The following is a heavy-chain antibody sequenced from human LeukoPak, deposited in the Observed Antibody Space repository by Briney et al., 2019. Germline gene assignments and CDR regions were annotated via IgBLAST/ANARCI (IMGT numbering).Heavy chain of an antibody. CDR1: GYTFTGYY. J-gene: IGHJ6*02. CDR3: ARWGDAITMVRGVHYYYGMDV. Sequence: ASVKVSCKASGYTFTGYYMHWVRQAPGQGLEWMGWINPNSGGTNYAQKFQGRVTMTRDTSISTAYIELSRLRSDDTAVYYCARWGDAITMVRGVHYYYGMDVWGQGTTVTVSS. V-gene: IGHV1-2*02. D-gene: IGHD3-10*01. CDR2: INPNSGGT.